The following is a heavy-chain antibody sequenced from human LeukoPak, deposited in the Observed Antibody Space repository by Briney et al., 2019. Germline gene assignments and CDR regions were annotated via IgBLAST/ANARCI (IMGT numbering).Heavy chain of an antibody. CDR1: GFTCSSDA. D-gene: IGHD5-18*01. J-gene: IGHJ4*02. CDR2: GSGRGGST. Sequence: GGSLRLCCAASGFTCSSDAMSRAPNAPGKGRERGSAGSGRGGSTYHADSVKGRFPISRDNSKNTLYLQMNSLRAEDTAVYYCAKDRGYSYGPFDYWGQGTLVTVSS. V-gene: IGHV3-23*01. CDR3: AKDRGYSYGPFDY.